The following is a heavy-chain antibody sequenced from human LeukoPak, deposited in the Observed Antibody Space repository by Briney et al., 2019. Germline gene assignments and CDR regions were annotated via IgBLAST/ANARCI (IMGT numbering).Heavy chain of an antibody. CDR2: INPSGGST. Sequence: ASVKVSCKASGYTFTSYYMHWVRQAPGQGLEWMGIINPSGGSTSYAQKFQGRVTMTRDTSTSTVYMELSSLRSEDTAVYYCARDGSGSYYGGWFDPWGQGTLVTVSS. J-gene: IGHJ5*02. CDR3: ARDGSGSYYGGWFDP. D-gene: IGHD1-26*01. CDR1: GYTFTSYY. V-gene: IGHV1-46*01.